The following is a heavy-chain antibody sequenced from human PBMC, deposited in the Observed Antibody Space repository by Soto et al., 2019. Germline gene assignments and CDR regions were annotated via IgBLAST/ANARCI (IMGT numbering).Heavy chain of an antibody. CDR2: INHSGST. Sequence: QVQLQQWGAGLLKPSETLSLTCAVYGGSFSGYYWSWIRQPPGKGLEWIGEINHSGSTNYNPSLKSRVTISVDTSKNQFSLKLSSVTAADTAVYYCARYFSSSGPVGFDYWGQGTLVTVSS. CDR3: ARYFSSSGPVGFDY. CDR1: GGSFSGYY. J-gene: IGHJ4*02. D-gene: IGHD6-19*01. V-gene: IGHV4-34*01.